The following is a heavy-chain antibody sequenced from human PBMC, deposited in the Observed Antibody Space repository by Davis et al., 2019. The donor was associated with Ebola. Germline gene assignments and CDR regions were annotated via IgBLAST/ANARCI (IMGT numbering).Heavy chain of an antibody. Sequence: HSQTLSLTCAISGDSVPTAGWNWIRPSPSRCLEWLAGTYYKAKWYNDYAVSVKSRITINPDTSKNQFSLQLNSVTPEDTALYYCARGWLRGGMDVWGEGTTVTV. V-gene: IGHV6-1*01. CDR1: GDSVPTAG. CDR3: ARGWLRGGMDV. CDR2: TYYKAKWYN. J-gene: IGHJ6*02. D-gene: IGHD5-18*01.